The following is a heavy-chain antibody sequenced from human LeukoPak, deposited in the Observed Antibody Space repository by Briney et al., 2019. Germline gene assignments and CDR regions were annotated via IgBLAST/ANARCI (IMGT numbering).Heavy chain of an antibody. CDR1: GFTFSSYN. V-gene: IGHV3-23*01. CDR3: AKDPIYCSSTSCYVFDY. J-gene: IGHJ4*02. CDR2: ISGGGGST. Sequence: GGSLRLSCAASGFTFSSYNMNWVRQAPGKGLEWVSTISGGGGSTYYADSVKGRFTISRDNSKNTLYLQMNSLRAEDTAIYYCAKDPIYCSSTSCYVFDYWGQGALVTVSS. D-gene: IGHD2-2*01.